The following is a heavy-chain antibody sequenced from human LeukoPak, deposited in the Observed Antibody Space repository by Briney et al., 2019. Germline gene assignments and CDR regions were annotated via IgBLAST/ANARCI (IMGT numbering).Heavy chain of an antibody. CDR2: IFYTGST. CDR3: ARQPYMLGAYYFDY. CDR1: GGSISGYY. V-gene: IGHV4-59*08. J-gene: IGHJ4*02. Sequence: KPSETLSLTCTVSGGSISGYYWSWIRQPPGKGLEWIGYIFYTGSTNYNPSLKSRVTLSVDTSRNQLSLKLGSVTAADTAVYYCARQPYMLGAYYFDYWGQGALVTVSS. D-gene: IGHD1-26*01.